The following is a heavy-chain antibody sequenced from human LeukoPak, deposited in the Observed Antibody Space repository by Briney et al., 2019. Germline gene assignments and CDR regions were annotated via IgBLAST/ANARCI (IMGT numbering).Heavy chain of an antibody. CDR3: ARMSSWLPLDY. Sequence: GGSLRLSCAASGFTFADYGMSWVRQAPGRGLGWVSGFNWNGGSTGYADSVKGRFTTSTDNAKNTLYLQMNSLRAEDTALYYCARMSSWLPLDYWGQGTLVTVSP. D-gene: IGHD6-13*01. J-gene: IGHJ4*02. V-gene: IGHV3-20*04. CDR2: FNWNGGST. CDR1: GFTFADYG.